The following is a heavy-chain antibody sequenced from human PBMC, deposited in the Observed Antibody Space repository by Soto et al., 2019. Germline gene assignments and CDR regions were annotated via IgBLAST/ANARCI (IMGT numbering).Heavy chain of an antibody. J-gene: IGHJ4*01. CDR2: ISGYNGNT. D-gene: IGHD2-21*01. V-gene: IGHV1-18*01. Sequence: VQVSCKASGCSFKTYEKTWVRQAPGQGLEWMGWISGYNGNTNYAQTLQGRGTMTTDTSTSTAYLELRSLRSDDTAVYYCARTVEYDSIPYYYADFWGQGTLVTVSS. CDR1: GCSFKTYE. CDR3: ARTVEYDSIPYYYADF.